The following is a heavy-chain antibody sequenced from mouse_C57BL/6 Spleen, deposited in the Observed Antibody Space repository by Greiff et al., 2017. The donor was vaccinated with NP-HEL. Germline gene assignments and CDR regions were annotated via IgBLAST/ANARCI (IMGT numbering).Heavy chain of an antibody. V-gene: IGHV1-50*01. CDR2: IDPSDSYT. CDR1: GYTFTSYW. CDR3: ARGGYHY. D-gene: IGHD2-2*01. Sequence: QVQLQQPGAELVKPGASVKLSCKASGYTFTSYWMQWVKQRPGQGLEWIGEIDPSDSYTNYNQKFKGKATLTVDTSSSTAYMQLSSLTSEDSAVYYCARGGYHYWGQGTTLTVSS. J-gene: IGHJ2*01.